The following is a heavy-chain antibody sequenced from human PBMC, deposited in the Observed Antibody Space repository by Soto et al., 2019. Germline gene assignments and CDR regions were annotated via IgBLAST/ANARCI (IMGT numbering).Heavy chain of an antibody. D-gene: IGHD4-4*01. CDR3: ARHEQFYYYYYGMDV. CDR1: GYSFTTYW. Sequence: PGESLKISCKASGYSFTTYWIAWVRQMPGKGLEWMGIINPGDSDIRYSPSFQGQVTISADNSISTAYLQWSSLKASDTAMYYCARHEQFYYYYYGMDVWGQGTAVTGSS. J-gene: IGHJ6*02. V-gene: IGHV5-51*01. CDR2: INPGDSDI.